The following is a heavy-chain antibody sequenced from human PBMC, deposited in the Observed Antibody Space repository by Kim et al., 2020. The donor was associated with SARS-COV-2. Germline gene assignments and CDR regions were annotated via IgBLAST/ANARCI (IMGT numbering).Heavy chain of an antibody. CDR1: GGSFSGYY. D-gene: IGHD3-22*01. J-gene: IGHJ4*02. V-gene: IGHV4-34*01. CDR3: ARGGPHYYDSSGYYVY. CDR2: INHSGST. Sequence: SETLSLTCAVCGGSFSGYYWSWIRQPPGKGLEWIGEINHSGSTNYNPSLKSRVTISVDTSKNQFSLKLSSVTAADTAVYYCARGGPHYYDSSGYYVYWGQGTLVTVSS.